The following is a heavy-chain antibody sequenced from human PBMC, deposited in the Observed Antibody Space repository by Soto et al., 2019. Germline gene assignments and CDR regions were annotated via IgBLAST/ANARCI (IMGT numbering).Heavy chain of an antibody. V-gene: IGHV3-23*01. Sequence: EVQLLESGGGLVQPGGSLRLSCAASGFTFSSYAMSWVRQAPGKGLEWVAAISGSGGSTDYADSVKGRFTISRDNSKNTLYLQLNSLRAVDTAVYYCAKDYGMVAAGYDFDYWGHGTLVSVSS. CDR3: AKDYGMVAAGYDFDY. J-gene: IGHJ4*01. D-gene: IGHD6-13*01. CDR1: GFTFSSYA. CDR2: ISGSGGST.